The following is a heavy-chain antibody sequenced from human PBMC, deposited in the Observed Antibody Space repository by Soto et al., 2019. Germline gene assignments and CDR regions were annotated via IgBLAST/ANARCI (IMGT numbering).Heavy chain of an antibody. CDR2: IIPIFGTA. CDR3: AREGDGYNYDGYFDY. J-gene: IGHJ4*02. V-gene: IGHV1-69*01. D-gene: IGHD5-12*01. CDR1: GGTFSSYA. Sequence: VKVSCKASGGTFSSYAISWVRQAPGQGLEWMGGIIPIFGTANYAQKFQGRVTITADESTSTAYMELSSLRSEDTAVYYCAREGDGYNYDGYFDYWGQGTLVTVSS.